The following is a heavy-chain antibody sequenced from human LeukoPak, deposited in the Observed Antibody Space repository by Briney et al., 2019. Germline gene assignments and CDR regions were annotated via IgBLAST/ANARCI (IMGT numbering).Heavy chain of an antibody. CDR2: IYHSGST. CDR1: GGSFSGYY. J-gene: IGHJ3*02. CDR3: AREVVRGVPPLRYAFDI. V-gene: IGHV4-34*01. D-gene: IGHD3-10*01. Sequence: SETLSLTCAVYGGSFSGYYWTWIRRPPGEGLEWIGEIYHSGSTNYNPSLKSRVTISVDTSKNQFPLKVSSVTAADTAVYYCAREVVRGVPPLRYAFDIWGQGTMVTVSS.